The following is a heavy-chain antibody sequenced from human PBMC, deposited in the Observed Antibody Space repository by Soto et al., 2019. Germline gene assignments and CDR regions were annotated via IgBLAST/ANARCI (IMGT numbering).Heavy chain of an antibody. CDR1: GFTFSSYA. CDR3: ARPSWTVTPYWYFDL. J-gene: IGHJ2*01. Sequence: EVQLVESGGGLVQPGGSLRLSCAASGFTFSSYAMHWVRQAPGKGLEYVSAISSNGGSTYYANSVKGRFTISRDNSKNTLYLQMGSLRAEDMAVYYCARPSWTVTPYWYFDLWGRGSLVTVSS. CDR2: ISSNGGST. D-gene: IGHD4-17*01. V-gene: IGHV3-64*01.